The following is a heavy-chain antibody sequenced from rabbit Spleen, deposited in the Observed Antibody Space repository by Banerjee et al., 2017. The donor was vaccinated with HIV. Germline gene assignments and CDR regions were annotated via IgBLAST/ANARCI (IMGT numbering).Heavy chain of an antibody. CDR1: GFSFSSSYY. J-gene: IGHJ6*01. D-gene: IGHD8-1*01. CDR3: ARDGAGGSYFAL. CDR2: IVTGTGVT. V-gene: IGHV1S45*01. Sequence: QEQLVESGGGLVQPEGSLTLTCTASGFSFSSSYYMCWVRQAPGKGLEWIGCIVTGTGVTGYASWAKGRFTISNPSSTTVFLQMTSLTAADTATYFCARDGAGGSYFALWGPGTLVTVS.